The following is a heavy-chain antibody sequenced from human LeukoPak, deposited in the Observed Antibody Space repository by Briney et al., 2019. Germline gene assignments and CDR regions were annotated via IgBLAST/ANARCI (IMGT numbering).Heavy chain of an antibody. J-gene: IGHJ4*02. Sequence: GGSLRLSCAASGFTFSNYWMSWVRQAPGKGLEWVAVISYDGSNKYYADSVKGRFTISRDNSKNTLYLQMNSLRAEDTAVYYCARDTAPRGRMDYWGQGTLVTVSS. V-gene: IGHV3-30-3*01. CDR1: GFTFSNYW. CDR2: ISYDGSNK. CDR3: ARDTAPRGRMDY.